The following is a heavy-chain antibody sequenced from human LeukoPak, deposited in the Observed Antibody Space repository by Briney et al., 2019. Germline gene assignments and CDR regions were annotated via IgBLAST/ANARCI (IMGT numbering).Heavy chain of an antibody. CDR3: ASSIAARPYYYYYYMDV. CDR1: GGSFSGYY. Sequence: SETLSLTCAVYGGSFSGYYWGWIRQPPGKGLEWIGEINHSGSTNYNPSLKSRVTISVDTSKNQFSLKLSSVTAADTAVYYCASSIAARPYYYYYYMDVWGKGTTVTVSS. CDR2: INHSGST. D-gene: IGHD6-6*01. J-gene: IGHJ6*03. V-gene: IGHV4-34*01.